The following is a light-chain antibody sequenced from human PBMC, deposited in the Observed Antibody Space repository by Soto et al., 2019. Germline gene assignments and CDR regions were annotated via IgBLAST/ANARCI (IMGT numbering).Light chain of an antibody. J-gene: IGLJ1*01. CDR2: DVS. CDR3: SSYTSSSTPYV. CDR1: SSDVGGYNF. V-gene: IGLV2-14*01. Sequence: QSALTQPASVSGSPGQSITISCTGTSSDVGGYNFVSWYQQHPGEAPKLMIYDVSNRPSGVSDRFSGSKSDNTASLTISGLQVEDEADYYCSSYTSSSTPYVFGTGTKLTVL.